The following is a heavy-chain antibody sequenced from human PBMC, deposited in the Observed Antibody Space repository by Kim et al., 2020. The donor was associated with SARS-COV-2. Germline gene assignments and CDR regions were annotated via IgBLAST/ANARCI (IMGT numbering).Heavy chain of an antibody. J-gene: IGHJ4*02. D-gene: IGHD1-26*01. V-gene: IGHV4-59*01. CDR2: IYSSGNT. CDR1: NGSISNYY. CDR3: ARDAPGMSFYDF. Sequence: SETLSHTCTVSNGSISNYYWTWIRQPPGKGLEWIGYIYSSGNTKYNPSLKSRVTMSVDRSKNQFSLHLTSVTAADTAVYFCARDAPGMSFYDFWGQGTLVTVSS.